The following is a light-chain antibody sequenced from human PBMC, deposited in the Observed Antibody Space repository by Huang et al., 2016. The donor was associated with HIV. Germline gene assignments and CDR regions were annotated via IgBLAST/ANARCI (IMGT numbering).Light chain of an antibody. J-gene: IGKJ1*01. CDR3: QQYYTIRA. CDR1: QDISSS. V-gene: IGKV1-NL1*01. Sequence: DIQMTQSPSSLSASVGDRVTITCRASQDISSSLAWYQQKPGKAPKLLLYAAYTLESGVPSRFSGSGSGTDYTLTISSLQPEDCATYYCQQYYTIRAFGQGTKVEIK. CDR2: AAY.